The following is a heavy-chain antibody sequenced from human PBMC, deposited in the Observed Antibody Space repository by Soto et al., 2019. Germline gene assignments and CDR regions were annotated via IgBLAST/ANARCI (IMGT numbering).Heavy chain of an antibody. CDR1: GFTFGSYG. Sequence: GGSLRLSCAASGFTFGSYGVHWVRQAPGKGLEWVAVISYDGSNKYYADSVKGRFTISRDNSKNTLYLQMNSLRAEDTAVYYCAKTVAGTFDYWGQGTLVTVSS. CDR2: ISYDGSNK. V-gene: IGHV3-30*18. J-gene: IGHJ4*02. CDR3: AKTVAGTFDY. D-gene: IGHD6-19*01.